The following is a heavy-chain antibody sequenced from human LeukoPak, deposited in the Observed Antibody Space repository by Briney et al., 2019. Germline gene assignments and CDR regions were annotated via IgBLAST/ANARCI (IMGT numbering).Heavy chain of an antibody. D-gene: IGHD2-15*01. CDR1: GYTFTSYD. Sequence: ASVKVSCKASGYTFTSYDINWVRQATEQGLEWMGWMNPNSGNTGYAQKFQGRVTMTRNTSISTAYMELSSLRSEDTAVYYCARLFSGGCQGCLIYDYWGQGTQVTVSS. J-gene: IGHJ4*02. CDR2: MNPNSGNT. CDR3: ARLFSGGCQGCLIYDY. V-gene: IGHV1-8*01.